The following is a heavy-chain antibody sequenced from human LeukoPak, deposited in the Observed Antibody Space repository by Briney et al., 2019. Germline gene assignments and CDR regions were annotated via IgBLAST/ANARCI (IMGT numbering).Heavy chain of an antibody. D-gene: IGHD3-22*01. CDR2: IKQDGSEK. V-gene: IGHV3-7*03. Sequence: GGSLRLSCAASGFTFSNYWMSWVRQAAGKGLEWVANIKQDGSEKYYVDSVKGRFTISRDNTKNSLYLQMNSLRAEDTALYYCARSRHSYDSSGFPHYWGQGTLVTVSS. CDR3: ARSRHSYDSSGFPHY. CDR1: GFTFSNYW. J-gene: IGHJ4*02.